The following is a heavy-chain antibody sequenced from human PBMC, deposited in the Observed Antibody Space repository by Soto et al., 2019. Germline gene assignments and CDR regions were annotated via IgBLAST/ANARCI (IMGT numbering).Heavy chain of an antibody. Sequence: GESLKISCKGSGYTFTSYWIAWVCQMPGKGLEWMWIIYPCDSDTRYSPSFQGQVTISADKSITTAYLQWSSLKASDTAMYYCARHIPAAGDYYGMAVWGQGTTVTVSS. D-gene: IGHD2-2*01. CDR3: ARHIPAAGDYYGMAV. CDR2: IYPCDSDT. J-gene: IGHJ6*02. CDR1: GYTFTSYW. V-gene: IGHV5-51*01.